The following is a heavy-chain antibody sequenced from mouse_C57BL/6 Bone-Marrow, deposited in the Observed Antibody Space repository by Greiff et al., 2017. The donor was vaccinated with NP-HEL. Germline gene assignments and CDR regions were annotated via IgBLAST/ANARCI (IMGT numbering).Heavy chain of an antibody. J-gene: IGHJ4*01. CDR1: GFTFSSYA. CDR2: ISDGGSYT. Sequence: EVQLVESGGGLVKPGGSLKLSCAASGFTFSSYAMSWVRQTPEKRLEWVATISDGGSYTYYPDNVKGRFTISRDKAKNNLYLQMSHLKSEDTAMYYCARDLLWLRREGYAMDYWGQGTSVTVSS. D-gene: IGHD2-2*01. CDR3: ARDLLWLRREGYAMDY. V-gene: IGHV5-4*01.